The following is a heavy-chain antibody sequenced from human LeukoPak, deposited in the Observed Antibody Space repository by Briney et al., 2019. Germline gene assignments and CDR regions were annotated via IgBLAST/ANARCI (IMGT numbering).Heavy chain of an antibody. D-gene: IGHD5-18*01. CDR1: GGTFSSYA. V-gene: IGHV1-69*13. CDR3: ARGRKDGSYGYDFDY. CDR2: IIPIFGTA. Sequence: ASVKLSCKASGGTFSSYAISWVRQAPGQGLEWMGGIIPIFGTANYAQKFQGRVTITADESTSTAYMELSSLRSEDTAVYYCARGRKDGSYGYDFDYWGQGTLVTVSS. J-gene: IGHJ4*02.